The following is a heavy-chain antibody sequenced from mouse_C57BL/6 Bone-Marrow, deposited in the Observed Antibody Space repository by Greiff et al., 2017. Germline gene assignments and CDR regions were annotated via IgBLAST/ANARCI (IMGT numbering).Heavy chain of an antibody. V-gene: IGHV5-2*01. J-gene: IGHJ4*01. D-gene: IGHD2-4*01. CDR3: AKQMGLRRWGYAMEY. Sequence: EVQGVESGGGLVQPGESLKLSCESYEYEFPSHDMSWVRQTPEKRLELVAAINSDGGSTYYPDTLERRFNITRDNTKKTPYLQMSSLRSEDTALYYCAKQMGLRRWGYAMEYWGQGTSVTVSS. CDR1: EYEFPSHD. CDR2: INSDGGST.